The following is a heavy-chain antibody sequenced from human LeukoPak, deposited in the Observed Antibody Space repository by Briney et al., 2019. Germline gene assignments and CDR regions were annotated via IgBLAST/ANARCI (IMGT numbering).Heavy chain of an antibody. Sequence: GGSLRLPCAATGFTFSNYEMNWVRQAPGKGLEWLSYISSSAGTISYADSVKGRFTISRDNAKNSLYLQMNSLRAEDTAVYYCARTAGVYYFDYWGQGTLVTVSS. V-gene: IGHV3-48*03. CDR1: GFTFSNYE. CDR3: ARTAGVYYFDY. CDR2: ISSSAGTI. D-gene: IGHD3-3*01. J-gene: IGHJ4*02.